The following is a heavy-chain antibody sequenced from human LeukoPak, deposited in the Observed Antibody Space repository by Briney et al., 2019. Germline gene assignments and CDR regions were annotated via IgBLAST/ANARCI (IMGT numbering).Heavy chain of an antibody. D-gene: IGHD3-10*01. Sequence: GGSLRLSCAASGFTVSSNYMSWVRQAPGKGLEWVSVIYSGGSTYYADSVKGRFTISRDNAKNSLYLHMNSLRAEDTAVYYCARAGAVSYYGSGSPHFDYWGQGTLVTVSS. CDR2: IYSGGST. CDR1: GFTVSSNY. J-gene: IGHJ4*02. V-gene: IGHV3-53*01. CDR3: ARAGAVSYYGSGSPHFDY.